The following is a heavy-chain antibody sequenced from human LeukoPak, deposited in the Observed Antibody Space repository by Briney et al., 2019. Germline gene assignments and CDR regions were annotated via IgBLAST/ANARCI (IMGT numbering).Heavy chain of an antibody. CDR1: GFTFSSYA. V-gene: IGHV3-30-3*01. J-gene: IGHJ4*02. CDR3: ARVLYDIFDWLLSMYYFDY. CDR2: ISYDGSNK. Sequence: PGGSLRLSCAASGFTFSSYAMHWVRQAPGKGLEWVAVISYDGSNKYYADSVKGRFTISRDNSKNTLYLQMNSLRAEDTAVYYCARVLYDIFDWLLSMYYFDYWGQGTLVTVSS. D-gene: IGHD3-9*01.